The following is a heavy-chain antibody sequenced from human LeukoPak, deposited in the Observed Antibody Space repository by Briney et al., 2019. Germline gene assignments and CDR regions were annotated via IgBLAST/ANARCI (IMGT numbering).Heavy chain of an antibody. CDR2: ISGSGGST. Sequence: PGGSLRLSCAASGFTFSNAWMSWVRQAPGKGLEWVSGISGSGGSTYYADSVKGRFTISRDNSKNTLYLQMNSLRAEDTAVYYCVKHYGSGSSFDYWGQGTLVTVSS. CDR3: VKHYGSGSSFDY. CDR1: GFTFSNAW. J-gene: IGHJ4*02. D-gene: IGHD3-10*01. V-gene: IGHV3-23*01.